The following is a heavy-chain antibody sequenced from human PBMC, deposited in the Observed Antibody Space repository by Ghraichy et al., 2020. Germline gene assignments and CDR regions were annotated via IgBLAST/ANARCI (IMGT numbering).Heavy chain of an antibody. CDR2: ISYDGSNK. D-gene: IGHD2-2*01. V-gene: IGHV3-30*04. Sequence: GGSLRLSCAASGFTFSSYAMHWVRQAPGKGLEWVAVISYDGSNKYYADSVKGRFTISRDNSKNTLYLQMNSLRAEDTAVYYCARARAGGYQPPYYYMDVWGKGTSVTVSS. CDR1: GFTFSSYA. CDR3: ARARAGGYQPPYYYMDV. J-gene: IGHJ6*03.